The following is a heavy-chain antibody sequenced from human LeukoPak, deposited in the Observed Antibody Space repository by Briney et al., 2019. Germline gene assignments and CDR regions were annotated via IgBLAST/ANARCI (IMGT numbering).Heavy chain of an antibody. CDR2: IYYSRST. CDR3: ARERSALGYGSAPF. D-gene: IGHD3-22*01. Sequence: PSGTLSLTCTVPGDSISNYYWSWIRQPPGKGLEWIGYIYYSRSTNYNPSLKSRVTISVDTSKNQFSLKLNSVTAADTAVYYCARERSALGYGSAPFWGQGTLVTVSS. J-gene: IGHJ4*02. V-gene: IGHV4-59*01. CDR1: GDSISNYY.